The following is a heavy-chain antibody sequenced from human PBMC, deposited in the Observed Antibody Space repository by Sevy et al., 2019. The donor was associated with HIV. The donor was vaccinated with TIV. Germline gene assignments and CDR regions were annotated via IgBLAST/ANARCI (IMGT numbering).Heavy chain of an antibody. CDR2: ISPFNNKT. J-gene: IGHJ5*02. CDR1: GYTFSNYG. CDR3: ARDRVHDWGEGWFDP. D-gene: IGHD2-21*01. V-gene: IGHV1-18*01. Sequence: ASVKVSCKASGYTFSNYGISWVRQAPGQGLEWMGWISPFNNKTNYAQKFQGRVSLTPDTSATTAYMEVTSLRSDDTAVYYCARDRVHDWGEGWFDPWGHGTLVTVSS.